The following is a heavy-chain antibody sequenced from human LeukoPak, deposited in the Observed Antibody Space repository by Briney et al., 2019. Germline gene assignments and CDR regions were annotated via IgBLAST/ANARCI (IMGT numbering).Heavy chain of an antibody. CDR3: AKDRTVGASYWYFDL. J-gene: IGHJ2*01. CDR1: GFTFSSTT. CDR2: ITAIDGRT. D-gene: IGHD1-26*01. V-gene: IGHV3-23*01. Sequence: GGSLRLSCVASGFTFSSTTMGWVRQAPGRGLEWVSSITAIDGRTYYADSVKGRFTISRDSSKNTLFLHMNTLRAEDTAIYYCAKDRTVGASYWYFDLWGRGTLVTVSS.